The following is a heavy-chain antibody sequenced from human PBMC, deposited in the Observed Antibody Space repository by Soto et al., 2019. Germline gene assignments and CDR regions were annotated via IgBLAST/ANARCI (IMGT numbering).Heavy chain of an antibody. CDR3: ARDRGQQLPWRYYGMDV. J-gene: IGHJ6*02. CDR1: GFTVSSNY. D-gene: IGHD6-13*01. Sequence: GGSLRLSCAASGFTVSSNYMSWVRHAPGKGLEWVSVIYSGGSTYYADSVKGRFTISRDNSKNTLYLQMNSLRAEDTAVYYCARDRGQQLPWRYYGMDVWGQGTTVTV. V-gene: IGHV3-53*01. CDR2: IYSGGST.